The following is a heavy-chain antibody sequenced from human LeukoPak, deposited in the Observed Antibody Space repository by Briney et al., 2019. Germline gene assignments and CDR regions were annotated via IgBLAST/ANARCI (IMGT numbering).Heavy chain of an antibody. CDR1: GFTFSSYW. CDR3: ARDYYGMDV. J-gene: IGHJ6*02. CDR2: INSDGSST. V-gene: IGHV3-74*01. Sequence: PGGSLRLSCAASGFTFSSYWMHWVRQAPREALVWVSRINSDGSSTSYADSVKARFTISRDNAKNTLHLQMNSLRAEDTAVYYCARDYYGMDVWGQGTTVTVSS.